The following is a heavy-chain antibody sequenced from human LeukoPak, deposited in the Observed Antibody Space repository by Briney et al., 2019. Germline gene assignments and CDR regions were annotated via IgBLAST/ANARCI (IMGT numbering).Heavy chain of an antibody. D-gene: IGHD3-10*01. CDR2: IEYERGSNK. CDR3: AKDREYASGRYPIDR. J-gene: IGHJ4*02. V-gene: IGHV3-30*02. Sequence: PGGSLRLSCAASGFPFGTYGMHWVRQAPGKGLEWVAFIEYERGSNKFYADSVKGRFTVSRDNSRDTLYLQMNSLRTEDTAVYYCAKDREYASGRYPIDRWGQGTQVTVSS. CDR1: GFPFGTYG.